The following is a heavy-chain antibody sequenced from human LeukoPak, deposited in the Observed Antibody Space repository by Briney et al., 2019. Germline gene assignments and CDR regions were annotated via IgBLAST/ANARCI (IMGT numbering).Heavy chain of an antibody. CDR1: GGAFSSYA. V-gene: IGHV1-69*05. Sequence: ASVKVSCKASGGAFSSYAISWVRQAPGQGLEWMGGIIPIFGTANYAQKFQGRVTITTDESTSTAYMELSSLRSEDTAVYYCARDVRDCSSTSCSTYNWFDPWGQGTLVTVSS. J-gene: IGHJ5*02. D-gene: IGHD2-2*02. CDR3: ARDVRDCSSTSCSTYNWFDP. CDR2: IIPIFGTA.